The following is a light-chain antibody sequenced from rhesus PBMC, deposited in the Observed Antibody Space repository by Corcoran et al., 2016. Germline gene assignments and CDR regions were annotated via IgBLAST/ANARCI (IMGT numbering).Light chain of an antibody. V-gene: IGKV1-74*01. CDR2: KAS. CDR1: ENVNNY. J-gene: IGKJ4*01. Sequence: DIQMTQSPSSLSASVGDRVTITCRASENVNNYLNWYQQKPGKAPKLLIYKASTLQSGVPSRFSGSGSMTDYTFTISSLQPEDVATYYCQHGYGTPLTFGGGTKVELK. CDR3: QHGYGTPLT.